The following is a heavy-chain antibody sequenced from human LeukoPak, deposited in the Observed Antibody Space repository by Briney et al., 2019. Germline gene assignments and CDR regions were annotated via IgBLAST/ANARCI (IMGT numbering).Heavy chain of an antibody. Sequence: SGGSLRLSCAASGFTLSFYGMHWVRQAPGKGLEWVAVSWYHGNKNYYADSVKGRFTISRDDSKNTLYLQMNSLRTEDTAVYYCARDGRDGYNLLHFDYWGQGTLVTVSS. CDR1: GFTLSFYG. D-gene: IGHD5-24*01. CDR2: SWYHGNKN. CDR3: ARDGRDGYNLLHFDY. J-gene: IGHJ4*02. V-gene: IGHV3-33*01.